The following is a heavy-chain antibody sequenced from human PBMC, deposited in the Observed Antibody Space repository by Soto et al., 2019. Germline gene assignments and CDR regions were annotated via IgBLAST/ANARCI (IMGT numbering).Heavy chain of an antibody. D-gene: IGHD2-15*01. CDR1: GGSITSGGSF. V-gene: IGHV4-31*03. CDR2: IGYSGAT. J-gene: IGHJ5*02. Sequence: QVHLQESGPGLVRPSQTLSLTCTVSGGSITSGGSFWSWIRQHPGQGPEWIAFIGYSGATSYNPAIASRVTISADTYKSQFSLNLRSVTAADTAVYYCARGGASSKWFAPWGQGTLVTVSS. CDR3: ARGGASSKWFAP.